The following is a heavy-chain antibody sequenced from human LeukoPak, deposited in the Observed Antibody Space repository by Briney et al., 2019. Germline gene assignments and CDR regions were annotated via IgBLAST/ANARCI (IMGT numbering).Heavy chain of an antibody. V-gene: IGHV4-38-2*02. Sequence: SETLSLTCTVSGYSISSGYYWGWIRQPPGKGLEWIGSIYHSGSTNYNPSLKSRVTISVDKSKNQFSLKLSSVTAADTAVYYCARSGDSGSYYRWFDPWGQGTLVTVSS. D-gene: IGHD1-26*01. CDR2: IYHSGST. J-gene: IGHJ5*02. CDR1: GYSISSGYY. CDR3: ARSGDSGSYYRWFDP.